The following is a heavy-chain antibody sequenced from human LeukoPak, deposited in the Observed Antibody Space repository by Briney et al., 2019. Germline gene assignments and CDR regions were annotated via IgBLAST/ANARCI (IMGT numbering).Heavy chain of an antibody. CDR1: GGSISSYY. CDR2: IYTSGST. CDR3: ARDFGSSWYGDAFDI. V-gene: IGHV4-4*07. Sequence: SETLSLTCTVSGGSISSYYWSWIQQPAGKGLEWIGRIYTSGSTNYNPSLKSRVTISVDTSKNQFSLKLSSVTAADTAVYYCARDFGSSWYGDAFDIWGQGTMVTVSS. J-gene: IGHJ3*02. D-gene: IGHD6-13*01.